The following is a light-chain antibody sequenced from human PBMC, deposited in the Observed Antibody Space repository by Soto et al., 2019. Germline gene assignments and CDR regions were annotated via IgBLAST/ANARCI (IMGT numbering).Light chain of an antibody. J-gene: IGKJ5*01. CDR3: QQYGSSPST. CDR1: QSVSSY. Sequence: EIVLTQSPGTLSLSPGERATFSCRASQSVSSYLAWYQQKPGQAPRLLIYDASNRATGIPARFSGSGSGTDFTLTISSLEPEDFAVYYCQQYGSSPSTFGQGTRLEIK. CDR2: DAS. V-gene: IGKV3-20*01.